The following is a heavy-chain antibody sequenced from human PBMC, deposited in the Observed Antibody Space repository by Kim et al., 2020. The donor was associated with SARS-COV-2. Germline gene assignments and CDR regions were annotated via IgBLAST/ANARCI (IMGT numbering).Heavy chain of an antibody. V-gene: IGHV6-1*01. Sequence: AVSVKRRITISPDPSKNQFSLQLNSVTPEDTAVYYCVMVAGNTMGNWFDPWGQGTLVTVSS. CDR3: VMVAGNTMGNWFDP. D-gene: IGHD6-19*01. J-gene: IGHJ5*02.